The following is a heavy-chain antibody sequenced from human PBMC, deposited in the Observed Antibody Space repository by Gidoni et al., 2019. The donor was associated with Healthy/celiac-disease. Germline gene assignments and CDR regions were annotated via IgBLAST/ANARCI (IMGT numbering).Heavy chain of an antibody. Sequence: EVQLVESGGGLVQPGGSLRLSCAASGFTFSSYSMNWVRQAPGKGLEWVSYISSSSSTIYYADSVKGRFTISRDNAKNSLYLQMNSLRDEDTAVYYCARDHGYSSGWSRFFDLWGRGTLVTVSS. J-gene: IGHJ2*01. CDR3: ARDHGYSSGWSRFFDL. D-gene: IGHD6-19*01. CDR1: GFTFSSYS. V-gene: IGHV3-48*02. CDR2: ISSSSSTI.